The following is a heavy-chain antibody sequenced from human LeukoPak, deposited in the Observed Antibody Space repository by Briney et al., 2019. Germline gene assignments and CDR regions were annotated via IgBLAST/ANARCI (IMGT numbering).Heavy chain of an antibody. D-gene: IGHD2-2*01. J-gene: IGHJ4*02. CDR3: ARPPCSSTSCSLYY. CDR2: INPNSGGT. CDR1: GYTFTGYY. V-gene: IGHV1-2*02. Sequence: ASVKVSCKASGYTFTGYYMHWVRQAPGQGLEWMGWINPNSGGTNYAQKFQGRVTMTRDTSISTAYMELSRLRSDDTAVYYCARPPCSSTSCSLYYWGQGTLVTVSS.